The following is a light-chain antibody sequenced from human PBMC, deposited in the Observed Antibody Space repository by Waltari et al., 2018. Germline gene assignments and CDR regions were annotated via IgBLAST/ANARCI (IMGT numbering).Light chain of an antibody. CDR1: QRVGRS. J-gene: IGKJ1*01. Sequence: EIVLTQSPGTLSLSPGETATVSCRASQRVGRSLVWYQQKPGQAPRLLIFDASTRATGIPDRFSGSGSGTDFSLTISRLEPEDFAVYYCQHNLRFPVTFGQGTKVEFE. CDR3: QHNLRFPVT. V-gene: IGKV3-20*01. CDR2: DAS.